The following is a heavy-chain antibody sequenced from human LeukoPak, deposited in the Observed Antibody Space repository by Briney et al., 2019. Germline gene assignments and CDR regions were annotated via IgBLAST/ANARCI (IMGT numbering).Heavy chain of an antibody. Sequence: ASVKVSCKASGYTFTSYYIHWVRQAPGQGLEWMGVINPSGGGTNYAQNFQGSVAMTRDTSTSTVYMELSSLRSEDTAVYYCARDSSSAVTGSFDYWGQGTLVTVSS. CDR3: ARDSSSAVTGSFDY. CDR2: INPSGGGT. D-gene: IGHD3-10*01. J-gene: IGHJ4*02. CDR1: GYTFTSYY. V-gene: IGHV1-46*01.